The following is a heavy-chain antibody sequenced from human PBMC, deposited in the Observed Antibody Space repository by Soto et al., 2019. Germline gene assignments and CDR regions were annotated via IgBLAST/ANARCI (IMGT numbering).Heavy chain of an antibody. V-gene: IGHV1-69*02. Sequence: QVQLVQSGAEVKKPGSSVKVSCKASGGTFSSYTISWVRQAPGQGLEWMGRIIPILGIAIYAQKFQGRVTITADKSTSTAYMELSSLRSEDTAVYYCASLIVVVPAAPYGMDVWGQGTTVTVSS. CDR1: GGTFSSYT. D-gene: IGHD2-2*01. CDR3: ASLIVVVPAAPYGMDV. CDR2: IIPILGIA. J-gene: IGHJ6*02.